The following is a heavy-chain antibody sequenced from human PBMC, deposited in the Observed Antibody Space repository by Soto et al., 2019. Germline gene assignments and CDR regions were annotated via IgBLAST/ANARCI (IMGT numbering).Heavy chain of an antibody. Sequence: SETLSLTCTVSGGSIVSYYCSCVRQPPGKGREWIGYIYYSGSTNYNPSLKSRVTISVDTSKNQFSLKLSSVTAADTAVYYCARDLGVPAAIHGSYNWFDPWGQGTLVTVSS. CDR1: GGSIVSYY. V-gene: IGHV4-59*01. J-gene: IGHJ5*02. D-gene: IGHD2-2*02. CDR3: ARDLGVPAAIHGSYNWFDP. CDR2: IYYSGST.